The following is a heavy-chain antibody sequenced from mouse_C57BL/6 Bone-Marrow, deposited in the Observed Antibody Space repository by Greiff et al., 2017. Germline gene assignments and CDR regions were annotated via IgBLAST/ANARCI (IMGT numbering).Heavy chain of an antibody. CDR3: TPYGSSSHWYFDV. J-gene: IGHJ1*03. Sequence: EVKLLESGGGLVQPGGSMKLSCVASGFTFSNYWMNWVRQSPEKGLEWVAQIRLKSDNYATHYAESVKGRFTISRDDSKSSVYLQMNNLRAEDTGIYYCTPYGSSSHWYFDVWGTGTTVTVSS. CDR2: IRLKSDNYAT. CDR1: GFTFSNYW. V-gene: IGHV6-3*01. D-gene: IGHD1-1*01.